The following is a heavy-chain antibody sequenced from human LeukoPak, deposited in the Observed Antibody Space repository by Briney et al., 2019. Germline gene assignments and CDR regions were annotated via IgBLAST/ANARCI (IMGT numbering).Heavy chain of an antibody. CDR2: IYYSGST. V-gene: IGHV4-59*11. Sequence: SETLSLTCTVSGGSISSHYWSWIRQPPGKGLEWIGYIYYSGSTNYNPSLKSRVTISVDTSKNQFSLKLSSVTAADTAVYYCAREHYDFWSGYCRYWGQGTLVTVSS. J-gene: IGHJ4*02. CDR3: AREHYDFWSGYCRY. D-gene: IGHD3-3*01. CDR1: GGSISSHY.